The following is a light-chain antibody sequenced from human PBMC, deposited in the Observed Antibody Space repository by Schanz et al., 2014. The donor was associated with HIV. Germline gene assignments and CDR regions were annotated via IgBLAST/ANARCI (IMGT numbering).Light chain of an antibody. Sequence: QSVLTQPPSVSGSPGQSVTISCAGTSSDVGVYNYVSWYQQHPGKAPKLMIYEVTKRPSGVPDRFSGSKSGNTASLTVSGLQADDEADYYCSSYAGSSTSPNWVFGGGTKLTVL. CDR1: SSDVGVYNY. CDR3: SSYAGSSTSPNWV. J-gene: IGLJ3*02. CDR2: EVT. V-gene: IGLV2-8*01.